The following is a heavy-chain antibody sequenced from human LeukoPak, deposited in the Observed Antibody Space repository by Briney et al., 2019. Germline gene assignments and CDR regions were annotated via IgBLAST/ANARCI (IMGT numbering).Heavy chain of an antibody. Sequence: PGGSLRLSCAASGFTVSSNYMSWVRQAPGKGLEWVSVIYSGGSPYYADSVKGRFTISRDNSKNTLYLQMNSLRAEDTAVYHCARDTVTTFRFRDYQHYGMDVWGQGTTVTVSS. J-gene: IGHJ6*02. V-gene: IGHV3-53*01. CDR3: ARDTVTTFRFRDYQHYGMDV. D-gene: IGHD4-11*01. CDR1: GFTVSSNY. CDR2: IYSGGSP.